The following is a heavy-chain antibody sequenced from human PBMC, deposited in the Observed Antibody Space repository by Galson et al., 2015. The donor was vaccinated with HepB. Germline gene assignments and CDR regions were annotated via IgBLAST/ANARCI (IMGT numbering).Heavy chain of an antibody. V-gene: IGHV3-23*01. CDR2: ITSSGGST. J-gene: IGHJ3*02. D-gene: IGHD3-10*01. Sequence: SLRLSCAASGFTFSSYAMTWVRQAPGKGLEWVSVITSSGGSTFYADSVQGRFTISRDNSKNSLYLQMNSLRAEDTAVYYCAKGGATILAAFDIWGQGTTVTVSS. CDR1: GFTFSSYA. CDR3: AKGGATILAAFDI.